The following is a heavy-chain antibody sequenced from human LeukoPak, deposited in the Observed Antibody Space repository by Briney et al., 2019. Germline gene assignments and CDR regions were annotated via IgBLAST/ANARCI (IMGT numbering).Heavy chain of an antibody. D-gene: IGHD3/OR15-3a*01. J-gene: IGHJ4*02. CDR1: GYSLNDYW. CDR2: ISPLHSDS. CDR3: ARHRHIGTAYYPFDH. V-gene: IGHV5-51*01. Sequence: GESLKTSFQSSGYSLNDYWIAWVRQVPGKGLEWMGIISPLHSDSRYSPSFQGQVTISADNSISTSYLQWSSLKASDTAMYYCARHRHIGTAYYPFDHWGKRVLVSVSS.